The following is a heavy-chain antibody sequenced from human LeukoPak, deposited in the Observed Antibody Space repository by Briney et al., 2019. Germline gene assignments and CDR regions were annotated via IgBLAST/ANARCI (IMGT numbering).Heavy chain of an antibody. D-gene: IGHD5-18*01. CDR1: GGSISSSSYY. V-gene: IGHV4-39*01. CDR2: IYYSGST. Sequence: SETLSLTCTVSGGSISSSSYYWGWIRQPPGKGLEWIGSIYYSGSTYYNPSLKSRVTISVDTSKNQFSLKLNSVTAADTAVYYCAIPDTAMGPFDYWGQGTLVTVSS. CDR3: AIPDTAMGPFDY. J-gene: IGHJ4*02.